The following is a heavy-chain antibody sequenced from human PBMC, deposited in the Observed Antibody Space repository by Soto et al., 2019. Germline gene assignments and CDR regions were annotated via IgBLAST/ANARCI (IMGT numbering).Heavy chain of an antibody. D-gene: IGHD3-3*01. V-gene: IGHV3-21*01. Sequence: GGSLRLSCAASGFTFSSYSMNWVRQAPGKGLEWVSSISSSSSYIYYADSVKGRFTITSDNAKNSLYLQMNSLRAEDTVVYYCARGESSYYDFWSGGAPIGYWGQGTLVTVSS. CDR2: ISSSSSYI. CDR3: ARGESSYYDFWSGGAPIGY. J-gene: IGHJ4*02. CDR1: GFTFSSYS.